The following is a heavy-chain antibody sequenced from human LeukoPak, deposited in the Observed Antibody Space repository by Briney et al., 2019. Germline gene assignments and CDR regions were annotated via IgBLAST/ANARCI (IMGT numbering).Heavy chain of an antibody. CDR2: MNPNSGNT. D-gene: IGHD6-25*01. CDR3: ARDSTGEAERDY. Sequence: ASVKVSCKASGYTFTSYDINWVRQATGQGLEWMGWMNPNSGNTGYAQKFQGRVTMTRNTSISTAYMELSSLRSEDTAVYYCARDSTGEAERDYWGQGTLVTVSS. V-gene: IGHV1-8*01. J-gene: IGHJ4*02. CDR1: GYTFTSYD.